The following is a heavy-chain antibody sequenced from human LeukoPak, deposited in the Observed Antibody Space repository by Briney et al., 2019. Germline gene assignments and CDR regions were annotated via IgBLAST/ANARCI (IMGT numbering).Heavy chain of an antibody. J-gene: IGHJ4*02. Sequence: PSETLSLTCTVSGGSISSGSYYWSWIRQPAGKGLEWIGRTYTSGSTNYNPSLKSRVTISVDTSKNQFSLKLSSVTAADTAVYYCAREPDYYDSSGYGDWGQGTLVTVSS. CDR1: GGSISSGSYY. CDR2: TYTSGST. CDR3: AREPDYYDSSGYGD. D-gene: IGHD3-22*01. V-gene: IGHV4-61*02.